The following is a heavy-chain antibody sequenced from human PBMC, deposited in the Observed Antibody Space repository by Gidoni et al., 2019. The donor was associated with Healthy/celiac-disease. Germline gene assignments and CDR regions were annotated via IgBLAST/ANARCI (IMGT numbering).Heavy chain of an antibody. J-gene: IGHJ4*02. CDR2: IYYSGST. CDR1: GGSISSYY. D-gene: IGHD6-19*01. Sequence: QVQLQESGPGLVKPSEILFLTCTVSGGSISSYYWSWIRQPPGKGLEWIGYIYYSGSTNYNPSLKSRVTISVDTSKNQFSLKLSSVTAADTAVYYCARDLDSSGWYYFDYWGQGTLVTVSS. CDR3: ARDLDSSGWYYFDY. V-gene: IGHV4-59*01.